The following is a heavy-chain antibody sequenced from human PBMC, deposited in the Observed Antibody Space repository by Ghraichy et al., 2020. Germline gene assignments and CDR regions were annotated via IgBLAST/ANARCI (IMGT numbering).Heavy chain of an antibody. CDR3: ARTSYLRAFDI. J-gene: IGHJ3*02. CDR2: ISYDGSNK. CDR1: GFTFSSYA. D-gene: IGHD3-10*01. V-gene: IGHV3-30*04. Sequence: GESLNISCAASGFTFSSYAMHWVRQAPGKGLEWVAVISYDGSNKYYADSVKGRFTISRDNSKNTLYLQMNSLRAEDTAVYYCARTSYLRAFDIWGQGTMVTVSS.